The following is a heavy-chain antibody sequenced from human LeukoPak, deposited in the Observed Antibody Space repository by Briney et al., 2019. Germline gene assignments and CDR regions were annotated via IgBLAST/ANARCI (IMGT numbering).Heavy chain of an antibody. D-gene: IGHD1-26*01. CDR2: IYYSGST. CDR1: GGSISSSSYY. J-gene: IGHJ4*02. Sequence: SETLSLTCTVSGGSISSSSYYWGWIRQPPGKGLEWIGSIYYSGSTYYNPSLKSRVTISVDTSKNQFSLKLSSVTAADTAVYYCARGGRSYYFDYWGQGTLVTVSS. V-gene: IGHV4-39*07. CDR3: ARGGRSYYFDY.